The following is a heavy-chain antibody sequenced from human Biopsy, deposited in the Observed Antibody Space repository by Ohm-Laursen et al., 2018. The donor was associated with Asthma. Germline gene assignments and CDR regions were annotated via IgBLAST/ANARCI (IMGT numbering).Heavy chain of an antibody. D-gene: IGHD4-17*01. Sequence: GASVKVSCKLSGYSLTDLSMHWVRQAPGQGLEWMGGHDHEEGGTVNARRFQGRVTMTEDTSTDTAYMELSSLSSDDTAVYYCASDFPKDYVRYNFQFWGQGTLSPSPQ. CDR3: ASDFPKDYVRYNFQF. V-gene: IGHV1-24*01. CDR2: HDHEEGGT. J-gene: IGHJ4*02. CDR1: GYSLTDLS.